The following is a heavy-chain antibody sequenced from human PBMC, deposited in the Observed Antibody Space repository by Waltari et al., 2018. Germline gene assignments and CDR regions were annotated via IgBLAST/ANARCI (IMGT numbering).Heavy chain of an antibody. V-gene: IGHV4-59*01. J-gene: IGHJ6*03. Sequence: QVQLQESGPGLVKPSETLSLTCPVSGGAISSYYWSWIRQPPGKGLEWIGYIYYSGSTNYNPSLKSRVTIAVDTSKNQFSLKLSSVTAADTAVYYCARAAVAEDYYYYMDVWGKGTTVTVSS. CDR3: ARAAVAEDYYYYMDV. D-gene: IGHD6-19*01. CDR1: GGAISSYY. CDR2: IYYSGST.